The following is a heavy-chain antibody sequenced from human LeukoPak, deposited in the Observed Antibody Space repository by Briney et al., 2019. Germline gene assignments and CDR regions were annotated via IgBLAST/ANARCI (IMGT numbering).Heavy chain of an antibody. CDR2: IWYDGSNK. V-gene: IGHV3-33*06. CDR3: AKLVDTAMVEDAFDI. CDR1: GFTFSSYG. Sequence: GGSLRLSCAASGFTFSSYGMHWVRQAPGKGLEWVAAIWYDGSNKYYADSVKGRFTISRDNSKNTLYLQMNSLRAEDTAVYYCAKLVDTAMVEDAFDIWGQGTMVTVSS. D-gene: IGHD5-18*01. J-gene: IGHJ3*02.